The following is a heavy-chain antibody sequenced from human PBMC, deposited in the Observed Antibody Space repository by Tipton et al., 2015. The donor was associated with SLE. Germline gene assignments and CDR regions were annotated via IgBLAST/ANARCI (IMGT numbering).Heavy chain of an antibody. CDR1: GGSISSSSYY. J-gene: IGHJ6*03. Sequence: TLSLTCTVSGGSISSSSYYWGWIRQPPGKGLEWIGTIYYSGSNYYNPSLKSRVTISVDTSKNQFSLKLSSVTAADTAVYYCANTLAHYYYYMDVWGKGTTVTVSS. CDR2: IYYSGSN. D-gene: IGHD2/OR15-2a*01. CDR3: ANTLAHYYYYMDV. V-gene: IGHV4-39*07.